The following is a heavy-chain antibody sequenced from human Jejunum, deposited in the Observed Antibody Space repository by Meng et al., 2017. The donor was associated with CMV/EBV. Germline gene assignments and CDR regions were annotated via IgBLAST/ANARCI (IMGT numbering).Heavy chain of an antibody. Sequence: GGSVNSASYYWSWLRPHPERGLEWIAYMFYSGSTYYNPSLKSRITMSVDRSQNQFSLKLGSVTTADAAVYYCARGSRASGGDFDYWGRGTRVTVSS. CDR1: GGSVNSASYY. V-gene: IGHV4-31*02. CDR3: ARGSRASGGDFDY. D-gene: IGHD2-21*01. CDR2: MFYSGST. J-gene: IGHJ4*02.